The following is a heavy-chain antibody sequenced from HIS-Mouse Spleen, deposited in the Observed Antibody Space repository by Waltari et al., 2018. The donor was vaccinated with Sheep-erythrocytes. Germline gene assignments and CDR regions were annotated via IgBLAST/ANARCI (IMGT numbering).Heavy chain of an antibody. CDR2: INSGGSST. D-gene: IGHD3-16*02. CDR3: ARAISSADAFDI. Sequence: EVQLVESGGGLVQPGGSLRLSCAASGFTFSSYWMHWGRQAAGKGLVWVSRINSGGSSTRYAKSVKGRFTISRDNAKNTLYLQMNRLRAEETAVYYCARAISSADAFDIWGQGTMVTVSS. J-gene: IGHJ3*02. V-gene: IGHV3-74*01. CDR1: GFTFSSYW.